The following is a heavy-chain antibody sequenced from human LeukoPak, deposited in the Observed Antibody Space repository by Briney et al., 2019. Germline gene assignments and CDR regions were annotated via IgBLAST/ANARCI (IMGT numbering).Heavy chain of an antibody. CDR1: GYSFTSYW. Sequence: GESLKISCKGSGYSFTSYWIGWVRHMPGKGLEWMGIIYPGDSDTRYSPSFQGQVTISADKSISTAYLQWSSLKASDTAMYYCPRGPDAYSNNEYYFDYWGQGTLVTVSS. CDR3: PRGPDAYSNNEYYFDY. CDR2: IYPGDSDT. J-gene: IGHJ4*02. D-gene: IGHD4-11*01. V-gene: IGHV5-51*01.